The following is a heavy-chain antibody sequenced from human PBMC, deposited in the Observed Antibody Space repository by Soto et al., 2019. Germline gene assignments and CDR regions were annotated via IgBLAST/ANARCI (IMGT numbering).Heavy chain of an antibody. J-gene: IGHJ6*02. CDR1: GGTSSSYA. CDR2: IIPLFHTT. D-gene: IGHD3-10*01. Sequence: QVQLVQSGAEVKKPGSSVKVSCKASGGTSSSYAISWVRQAPGQGLEWMGGIIPLFHTTNYAQKFQGRVTITADESTSTAYMEVSSLRSEDTAVYYCARDRGARPYYYYAMDVWGQGTTVTVSS. CDR3: ARDRGARPYYYYAMDV. V-gene: IGHV1-69*01.